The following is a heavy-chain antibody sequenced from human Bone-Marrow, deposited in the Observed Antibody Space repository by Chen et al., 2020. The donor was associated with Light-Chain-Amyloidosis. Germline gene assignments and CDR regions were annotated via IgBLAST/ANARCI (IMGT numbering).Heavy chain of an antibody. D-gene: IGHD5-12*01. Sequence: EVQLEQSGPEVKKPGESLKISCKGSGDTFPNYWIGWVRQLPGKGLEWMGVIYPDDSDARYSPSFEGQVTISADKSITTAYLQWGSLKASDTAMYYCARRRDGYNFDYWGQGTLVTVSS. CDR1: GDTFPNYW. CDR2: IYPDDSDA. V-gene: IGHV5-51*01. CDR3: ARRRDGYNFDY. J-gene: IGHJ4*02.